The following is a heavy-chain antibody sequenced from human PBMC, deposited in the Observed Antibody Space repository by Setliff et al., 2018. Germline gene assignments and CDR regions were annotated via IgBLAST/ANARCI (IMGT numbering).Heavy chain of an antibody. V-gene: IGHV3-11*04. CDR2: ISHSDNSI. D-gene: IGHD1-26*01. J-gene: IGHJ4*02. CDR3: ARRVGFDY. Sequence: PGGSLRLSCAVSGFTLSSHNMSWIRQAPGKGLEWVAYISHSDNSIYYADSVKGRFTISRDDAKNSLYLQMNSLRAEDTAVYYCARRVGFDYWGQGTLVTVSS. CDR1: GFTLSSHN.